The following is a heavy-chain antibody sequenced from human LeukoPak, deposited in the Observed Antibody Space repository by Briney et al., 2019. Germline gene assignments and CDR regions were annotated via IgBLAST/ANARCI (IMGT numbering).Heavy chain of an antibody. J-gene: IGHJ4*02. D-gene: IGHD6-6*01. CDR2: IYYSGST. Sequence: SETLSLTCTVSGGSISSYYWSWIRQPPGKGLEWIGYIYYSGSTNYNPSLKSRVTISVDTSKNQFSLRLSSVTAADTAVYYCARHRAYSSSSPFDYWGQGTLVTVSS. V-gene: IGHV4-59*08. CDR3: ARHRAYSSSSPFDY. CDR1: GGSISSYY.